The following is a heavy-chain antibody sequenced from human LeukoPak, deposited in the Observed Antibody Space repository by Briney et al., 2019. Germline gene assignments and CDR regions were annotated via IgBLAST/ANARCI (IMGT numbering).Heavy chain of an antibody. CDR1: GGSISSSSYY. CDR2: IYYSGST. J-gene: IGHJ3*02. D-gene: IGHD3-22*01. V-gene: IGHV4-39*01. CDR3: ARLLYYYDSSGYRAAFDI. Sequence: SETLSLTCTVSGGSISSSSYYWGWIRQPPGKGLEWIGRIYYSGSTYYNPSLKSRVTISVDTSKNQFSLKLSSVTAADTAVYYCARLLYYYDSSGYRAAFDIWGQGTMVTVSS.